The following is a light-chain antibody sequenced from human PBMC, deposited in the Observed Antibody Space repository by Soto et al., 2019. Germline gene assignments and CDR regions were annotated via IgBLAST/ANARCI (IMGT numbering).Light chain of an antibody. V-gene: IGLV4-69*01. J-gene: IGLJ3*02. CDR3: QTWSTDIRV. CDR1: SGHNSYA. CDR2: LNSDGSH. Sequence: QLVLTQPPSASASLGASVKLTCTLSSGHNSYAIACHQQQPEKGPRYLMKLNSDGSHSKGDGITDRFSGSSSGAERYLTISSLQSEDEADYYCQTWSTDIRVFGGGTKLTVL.